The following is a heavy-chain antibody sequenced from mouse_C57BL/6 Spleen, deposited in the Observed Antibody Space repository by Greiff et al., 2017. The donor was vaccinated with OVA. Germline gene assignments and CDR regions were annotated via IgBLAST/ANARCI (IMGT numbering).Heavy chain of an antibody. CDR1: GYSITSGYY. Sequence: EVKVEESGPGLVKPSQSLSLTCSVTGYSITSGYYWNWIRQFPGNKLEWMGYISYDGSNNYNPSLKNRISITRDTSKNQFFLKLNSVTTEDTATYYCASPFYYAMDYWGQGTSVTVSS. CDR3: ASPFYYAMDY. J-gene: IGHJ4*01. CDR2: ISYDGSN. V-gene: IGHV3-6*01.